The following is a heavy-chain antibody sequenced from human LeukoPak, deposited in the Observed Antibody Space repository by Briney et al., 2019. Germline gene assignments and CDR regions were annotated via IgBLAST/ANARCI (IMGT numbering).Heavy chain of an antibody. CDR2: IYYSGSS. J-gene: IGHJ6*02. CDR3: ARVNNVVRGFYYYGIDV. Sequence: ASETLSLTCTVSGGSISSYYWSWIRQPPGKGLEWIGYIYYSGSSYNNPSLKSRVTISVDTSKNQFSLKLSSVTAADTAAYYCARVNNVVRGFYYYGIDVWGQGTTVTVSS. V-gene: IGHV4-59*12. CDR1: GGSISSYY. D-gene: IGHD3-10*01.